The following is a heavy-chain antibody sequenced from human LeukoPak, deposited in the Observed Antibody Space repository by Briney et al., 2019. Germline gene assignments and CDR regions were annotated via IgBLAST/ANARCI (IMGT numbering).Heavy chain of an antibody. CDR2: IYSGGST. J-gene: IGHJ4*02. D-gene: IGHD2-2*01. V-gene: IGHV3-53*01. CDR1: GFTVSTYY. Sequence: GGSLRLSCAASGFTVSTYYMTWVRQAPGKGLECVSVIYSGGSTYYADSVKGRFTISRDNSKNTLYLQMNSLRAEDTAMYYCARGLGYCTYTTCLLPFDYWGQGTLVTVSS. CDR3: ARGLGYCTYTTCLLPFDY.